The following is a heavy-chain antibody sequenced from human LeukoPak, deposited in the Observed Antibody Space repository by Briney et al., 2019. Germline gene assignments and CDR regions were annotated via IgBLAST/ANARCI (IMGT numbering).Heavy chain of an antibody. CDR1: GFTFSSYA. CDR2: ISGSGGST. Sequence: PGGSLRLSCAASGFTFSSYAMSWVRQATGKGLEWVSAISGSGGSTYYADSVKGRFTISRDNSKNTLYLQMNSLRAEDTAVYYCAKDGRGSSWYYYYYGMDVWGQGTTVTVSS. D-gene: IGHD6-13*01. V-gene: IGHV3-23*01. CDR3: AKDGRGSSWYYYYYGMDV. J-gene: IGHJ6*02.